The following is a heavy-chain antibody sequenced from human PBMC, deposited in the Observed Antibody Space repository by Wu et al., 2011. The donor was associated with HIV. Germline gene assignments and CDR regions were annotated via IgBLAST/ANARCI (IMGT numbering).Heavy chain of an antibody. V-gene: IGHV1-69*14. CDR1: GDTFSSYA. J-gene: IGHJ3*02. Sequence: QVQLVQSGAEVKKPGSSVKVSCKASGDTFSSYAISWVRQAPGQGLEWMGRIIPIFGTANYAQKFQGRVTITADKSTSTVYMELSSLRSEDTAVYYCARSAQSIFAGRPLDAFDMWGQGTVVTVSS. D-gene: IGHD3-10*01. CDR3: ARSAQSIFAGRPLDAFDM. CDR2: IIPIFGTA.